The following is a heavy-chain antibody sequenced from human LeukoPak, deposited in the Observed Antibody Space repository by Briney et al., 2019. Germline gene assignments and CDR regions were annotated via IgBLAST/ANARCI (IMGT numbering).Heavy chain of an antibody. J-gene: IGHJ6*02. V-gene: IGHV3-48*02. CDR3: ARDGSSGPYYYYYYGMDV. Sequence: GESLRLSCAASGFTFSSYSMNWVRQAPGKGLEWVSSISSSSSTIYYADSVKGQFTISRDNAKNSLYLQMNSLRDEDTAVYYCARDGSSGPYYYYYYGMDVWGQGTTVTVSS. D-gene: IGHD3-22*01. CDR2: ISSSSSTI. CDR1: GFTFSSYS.